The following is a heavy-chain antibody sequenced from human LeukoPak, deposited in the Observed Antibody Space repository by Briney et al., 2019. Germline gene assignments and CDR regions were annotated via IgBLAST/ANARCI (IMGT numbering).Heavy chain of an antibody. J-gene: IGHJ4*02. Sequence: SETLSLTCTVSGDSITSGSYYWGWIRQPPGKGLEWTGSISYSGTAYYNPSLTSRVTISLDTSKNQFSLRLTSVTAADTAVYYCARRGGSGWDFDYWGQGTLVTVSS. D-gene: IGHD6-19*01. CDR1: GDSITSGSYY. CDR2: ISYSGTA. V-gene: IGHV4-39*01. CDR3: ARRGGSGWDFDY.